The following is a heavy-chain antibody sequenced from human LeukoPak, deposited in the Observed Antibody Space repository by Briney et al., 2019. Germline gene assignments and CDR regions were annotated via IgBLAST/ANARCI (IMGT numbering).Heavy chain of an antibody. CDR3: AIMHGYYDGSGYWVQ. CDR2: ITPNADRT. D-gene: IGHD3-22*01. V-gene: IGHV3-23*01. J-gene: IGHJ1*01. CDR1: GFTFGSYG. Sequence: GGSLRLSCAASGFTFGSYGMCWVRHAPGKGLGWVSFITPNADRTSYADSVEGRFTISRDNPRNTLYMQMNSLRDEDTALYYCAIMHGYYDGSGYWVQWGQGTLVTVSS.